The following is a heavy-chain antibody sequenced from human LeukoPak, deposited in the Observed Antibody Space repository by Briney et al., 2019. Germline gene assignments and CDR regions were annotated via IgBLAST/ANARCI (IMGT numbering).Heavy chain of an antibody. Sequence: SETLSLTCTVSGGSISSSSYYWGWIRQPPGKGLEWIGSIYYSGSTYYNPSLKSRVTISVDTSKNQFSLKLSSVTAADTAVYYCARAYETLRGDYMDVWGKGTAVTVSS. CDR3: ARAYETLRGDYMDV. D-gene: IGHD3-3*01. V-gene: IGHV4-39*07. CDR2: IYYSGST. CDR1: GGSISSSSYY. J-gene: IGHJ6*03.